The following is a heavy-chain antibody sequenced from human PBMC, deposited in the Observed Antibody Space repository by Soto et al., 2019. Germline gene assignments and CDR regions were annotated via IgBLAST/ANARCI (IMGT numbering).Heavy chain of an antibody. V-gene: IGHV4-59*01. Sequence: SETLSLTCTVSGGSLSSYYGSWLRQTPGKGLEWIGYIYYSGGTNYNPSLKSRVTISVDTSKNQFSLKLSSVTAADTAVYYCATDTWSRSSTSNWFDPWGQGTLVTVSS. CDR2: IYYSGGT. D-gene: IGHD6-6*01. CDR3: ATDTWSRSSTSNWFDP. J-gene: IGHJ5*02. CDR1: GGSLSSYY.